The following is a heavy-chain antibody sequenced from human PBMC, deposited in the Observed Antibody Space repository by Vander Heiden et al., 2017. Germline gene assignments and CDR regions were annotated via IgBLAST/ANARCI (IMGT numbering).Heavy chain of an antibody. CDR2: INPSGGST. J-gene: IGHJ5*02. CDR1: GYTFTNSY. CDR3: TIGARRDCTGP. V-gene: IGHV1-46*03. D-gene: IGHD2-21*02. Sequence: QVQLVQSGAEVKKPGASVQVSCVASGYTFTNSYMHWVRQSPGQGLEWMGIINPSGGSTSCAQKFQGRVTMTRDTSTSTVYMELSSLRSEDTAVYYCTIGARRDCTGPWGQVTLVTVSS.